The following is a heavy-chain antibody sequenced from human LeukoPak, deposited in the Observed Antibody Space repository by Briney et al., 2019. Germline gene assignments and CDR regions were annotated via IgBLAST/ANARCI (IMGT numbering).Heavy chain of an antibody. V-gene: IGHV3-30*03. CDR3: VRDNPRQQGSAY. CDR1: GFTFSSYG. CDR2: ISYDGSNK. D-gene: IGHD6-13*01. J-gene: IGHJ4*02. Sequence: GGSLRLSCAASGFTFSSYGMHWIRQAPGKGLEWVAVISYDGSNKYYADSVKGRFTISRDNSKNTLYLQMNSLRAEDTAVYYCVRDNPRQQGSAYWGQGTLVTVSS.